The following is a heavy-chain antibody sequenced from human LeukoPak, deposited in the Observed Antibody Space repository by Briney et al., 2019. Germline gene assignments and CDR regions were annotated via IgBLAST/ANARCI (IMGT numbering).Heavy chain of an antibody. V-gene: IGHV4-59*08. Sequence: PSETLSLTCTVSGGSISSYYWSWIRQPPGKGLEWIGYMYYSESTKYNPSLKSRVTISVDTSKNQFSLKLNSVTATDTAVYYCARHYGPWGQGTLVTVSS. CDR1: GGSISSYY. D-gene: IGHD3-10*01. CDR3: ARHYGP. J-gene: IGHJ4*02. CDR2: MYYSEST.